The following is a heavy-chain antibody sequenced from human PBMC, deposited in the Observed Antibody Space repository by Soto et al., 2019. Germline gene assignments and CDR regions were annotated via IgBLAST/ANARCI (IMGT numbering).Heavy chain of an antibody. CDR3: ARSGSYGVVNWFDP. D-gene: IGHD3-10*01. CDR2: IYYSGST. CDR1: GGSISSSSYY. Sequence: PSETLSLTCTVSGGSISSSSYYWGWIRQPPGKGLEWIGSIYYSGSTYYNPSLKSRVTISVDTSKNQFSLKLSSVTAADTAVYYCARSGSYGVVNWFDPWGQGTLVTVSS. V-gene: IGHV4-39*01. J-gene: IGHJ5*02.